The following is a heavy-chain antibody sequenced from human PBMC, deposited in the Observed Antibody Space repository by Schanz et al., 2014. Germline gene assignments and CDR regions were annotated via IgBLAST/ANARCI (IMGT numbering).Heavy chain of an antibody. Sequence: VQLEQSGAEVKKPGSSVKVSCKASGGTFSSFGINWVRQAPGQGLEWMGRIIPSLGLAKYEQKFQDKVTIAADTSTTTAYMEWSGLRSEDTAVYYCARDRLERGAECDSVEGFEIWGQGTLVIVSS. CDR2: IIPSLGLA. J-gene: IGHJ4*02. D-gene: IGHD2-21*01. CDR1: GGTFSSFG. V-gene: IGHV1-69*04. CDR3: ARDRLERGAECDSVEGFEI.